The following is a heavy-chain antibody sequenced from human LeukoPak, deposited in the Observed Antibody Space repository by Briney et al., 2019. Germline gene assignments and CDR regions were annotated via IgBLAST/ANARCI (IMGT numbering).Heavy chain of an antibody. CDR3: ARGPSPQNSYSSGWYYFDY. CDR1: GYTFTSYY. D-gene: IGHD6-19*01. Sequence: ASVKVSCKASGYTFTSYYMHWVRQAPGQGLEWMGWINPNSGGTNYAQKFQGRVTMTRDTSISTAYMELSRLRSDDTAVYYCARGPSPQNSYSSGWYYFDYWGQGTLVTVSS. J-gene: IGHJ4*02. CDR2: INPNSGGT. V-gene: IGHV1-2*02.